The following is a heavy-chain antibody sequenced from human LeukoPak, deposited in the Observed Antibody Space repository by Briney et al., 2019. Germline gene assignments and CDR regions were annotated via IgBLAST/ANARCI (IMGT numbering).Heavy chain of an antibody. Sequence: GASVKVSCKASGGTFSSYAISWVRQAPGQGLEWMGGIIPIFGTANYAQKFQGRVTITTDESTSTAYMELSSLRSEDTAVYYCAVLMDDYGGNLGYWGQGTLVTVSS. CDR3: AVLMDDYGGNLGY. D-gene: IGHD4-23*01. CDR2: IIPIFGTA. J-gene: IGHJ4*02. V-gene: IGHV1-69*05. CDR1: GGTFSSYA.